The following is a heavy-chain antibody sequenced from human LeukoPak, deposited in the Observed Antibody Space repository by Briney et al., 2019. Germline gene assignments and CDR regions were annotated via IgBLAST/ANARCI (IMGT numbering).Heavy chain of an antibody. Sequence: PSETLSLTCAVYGGSFSGYYWSWIRQPPGKGLEWIGEINHSGSTNYNPSLKSRVTISVDTSKNQFSLKLSSVTAADTAVYYCARDGGVRYSYGLHNWFDPWGQGTLVTVSS. CDR1: GGSFSGYY. CDR3: ARDGGVRYSYGLHNWFDP. CDR2: INHSGST. J-gene: IGHJ5*02. V-gene: IGHV4-34*01. D-gene: IGHD5-18*01.